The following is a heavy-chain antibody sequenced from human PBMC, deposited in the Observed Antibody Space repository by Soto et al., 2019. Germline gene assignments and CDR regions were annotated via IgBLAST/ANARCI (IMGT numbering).Heavy chain of an antibody. CDR1: GFTFSSYS. D-gene: IGHD1-7*01. Sequence: PGGSLRLSCAASGFTFSSYSMNWVRQAPGKGLEWVSSISSSSSYIYYADSVKGRFTISRDNAKNSLYLQMNSLRAEDTAVYYCARDRELHNPPNWFDPWGQGTLVTVSS. CDR3: ARDRELHNPPNWFDP. J-gene: IGHJ5*02. V-gene: IGHV3-21*01. CDR2: ISSSSSYI.